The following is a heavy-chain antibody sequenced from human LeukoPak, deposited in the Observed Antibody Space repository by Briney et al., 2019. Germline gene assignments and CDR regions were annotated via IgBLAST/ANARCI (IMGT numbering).Heavy chain of an antibody. CDR3: ARVTHTELSTWFDP. Sequence: SVKVSCKASGGTFNNYAINWGRQAPGQGLEWMGGIIPIFGSSNYAQKFQGRVTITADESTTTAYMELSSLRSEDTAVYYCARVTHTELSTWFDPWGQGTLVTVSS. V-gene: IGHV1-69*13. J-gene: IGHJ5*02. CDR2: IIPIFGSS. CDR1: GGTFNNYA. D-gene: IGHD5-18*01.